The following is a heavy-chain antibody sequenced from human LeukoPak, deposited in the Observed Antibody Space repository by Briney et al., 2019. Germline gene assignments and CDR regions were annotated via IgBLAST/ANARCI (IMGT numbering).Heavy chain of an antibody. CDR1: GFTFSSFA. J-gene: IGHJ4*02. CDR3: VKDPSGNYFYFDY. Sequence: PGGSLRLSCSASGFTFSSFAMFWVRQAPGKGLEYVSGNRSDGVRTNYADSVKARFTISRDNSKVTLYLQITSLRPEDTAIYYCVKDPSGNYFYFDYWGQGTLVTVS. D-gene: IGHD1-26*01. CDR2: NRSDGVRT. V-gene: IGHV3-64D*09.